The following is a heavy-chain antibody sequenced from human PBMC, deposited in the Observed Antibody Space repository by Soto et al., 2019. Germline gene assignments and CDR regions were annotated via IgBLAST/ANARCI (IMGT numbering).Heavy chain of an antibody. Sequence: SETLSLTCTVSGGSISSSGCYWGWIRQPPGKGLEWIGSIYYSGSTYYNPSLKSRVTISVDTSKNQFSLKLSSVTAADTAVYYCARGRYDFWSGSVVDNWFDPWGQGTLVTVSS. V-gene: IGHV4-39*01. CDR3: ARGRYDFWSGSVVDNWFDP. CDR2: IYYSGST. J-gene: IGHJ5*02. CDR1: GGSISSSGCY. D-gene: IGHD3-3*01.